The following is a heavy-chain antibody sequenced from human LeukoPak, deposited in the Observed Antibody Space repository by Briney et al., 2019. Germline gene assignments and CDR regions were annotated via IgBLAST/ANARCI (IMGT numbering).Heavy chain of an antibody. V-gene: IGHV3-23*01. CDR2: ITNSGNT. Sequence: PGGSLRLSCAASGFTLSSYSMSWVRQAPGKGLEWVSSITNSGNTYHADAVQGRFTISRNTSKNTLFLQMNRLRPEDAAVYYCPKALVITCRGAYCYPFDYWGQGTLVTVSS. CDR3: PKALVITCRGAYCYPFDY. CDR1: GFTLSSYS. J-gene: IGHJ4*02. D-gene: IGHD2-21*01.